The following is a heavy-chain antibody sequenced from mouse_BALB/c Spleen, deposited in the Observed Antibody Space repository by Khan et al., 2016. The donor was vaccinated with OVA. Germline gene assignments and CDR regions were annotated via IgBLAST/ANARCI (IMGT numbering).Heavy chain of an antibody. V-gene: IGHV1-7*01. D-gene: IGHD1-1*01. CDR3: ARRGRRWDFDY. J-gene: IGHJ2*01. CDR1: GYTFTNYW. CDR2: INPSTGYT. Sequence: QVQLQQSGAELVKPGASVKMSCKASGYTFTNYWILWVKQRPGQGLEWIGYINPSTGYTEYNQNFKDKATLTADKSSSTAYMQLSSLTSEASAVYDSARRGRRWDFDYWGQGTTLTVSS.